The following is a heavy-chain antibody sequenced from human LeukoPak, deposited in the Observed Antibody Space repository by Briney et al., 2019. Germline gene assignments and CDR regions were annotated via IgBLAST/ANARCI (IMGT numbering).Heavy chain of an antibody. CDR3: ASPHRYGSLAY. Sequence: VASVRVSCKTSGYSFTSYGISWVRQVPGQGLEWMGWISTHNGDTEYEQKLRGRFTMTTDTYTSTAYMELRSLRSDETAVYYCASPHRYGSLAYWGQGTLVTVSS. CDR2: ISTHNGDT. J-gene: IGHJ4*02. V-gene: IGHV1-18*01. CDR1: GYSFTSYG. D-gene: IGHD5-18*01.